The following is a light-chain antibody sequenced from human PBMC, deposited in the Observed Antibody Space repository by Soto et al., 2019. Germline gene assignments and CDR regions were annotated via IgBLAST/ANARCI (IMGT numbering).Light chain of an antibody. CDR3: QQSYSTPPS. CDR2: AAS. J-gene: IGKJ3*01. Sequence: DIQMTQSPSSLSASVGDRVTITCRASQSISSYLNWYQQKPGKAPKLLIYAASSLQSGVPSRFRGSGSGTDCTLTISSLQPEDFATYYCQQSYSTPPSCGPGTKVDIK. V-gene: IGKV1-39*01. CDR1: QSISSY.